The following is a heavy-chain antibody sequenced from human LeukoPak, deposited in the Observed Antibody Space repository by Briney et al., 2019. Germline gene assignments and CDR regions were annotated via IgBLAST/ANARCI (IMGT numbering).Heavy chain of an antibody. Sequence: SVKVSCKASGGTSSSYAISWVRQAPGQGLEWMGGIIPIFGTANYAQKFQGRVTITADESTSTAYMELSSLRSEDTAVYYCARGPPSGSYLIDYWGQGTLVTVSS. CDR1: GGTSSSYA. CDR2: IIPIFGTA. CDR3: ARGPPSGSYLIDY. D-gene: IGHD1-26*01. J-gene: IGHJ4*02. V-gene: IGHV1-69*01.